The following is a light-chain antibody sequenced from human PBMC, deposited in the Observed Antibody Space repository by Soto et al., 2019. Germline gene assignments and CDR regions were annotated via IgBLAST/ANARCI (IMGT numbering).Light chain of an antibody. CDR3: QQRSNWPLT. V-gene: IGKV3-11*01. CDR1: QSVSSY. J-gene: IGKJ4*01. CDR2: DAS. Sequence: EIVLTQSPATLSLSAWERATLSFVASQSVSSYLAWYQQKPGQAPRLLIYDASNRATGIPARFSGSGSGTDFTLTISSLEPEDFAVYYCQQRSNWPLTFGGGTKVDIK.